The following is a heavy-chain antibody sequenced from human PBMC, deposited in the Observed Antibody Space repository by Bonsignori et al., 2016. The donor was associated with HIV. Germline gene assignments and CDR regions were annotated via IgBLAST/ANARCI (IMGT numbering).Heavy chain of an antibody. J-gene: IGHJ5*02. D-gene: IGHD1-1*01. CDR3: ARSPALDYYNWFDP. V-gene: IGHV5-51*01. CDR2: IYPGDSDT. Sequence: KVSCKGSGYSFTSYWIGWVRQMPGKGLEWMGIIYPGDSDTRYSPSSQGQVTISADKSISTAYLQWSSLKASDTAMYYCARSPALDYYNWFDPWGQGTLVTVSS. CDR1: GYSFTSYW.